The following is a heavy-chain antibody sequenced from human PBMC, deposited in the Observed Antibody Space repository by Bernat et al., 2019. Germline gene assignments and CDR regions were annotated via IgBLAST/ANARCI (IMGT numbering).Heavy chain of an antibody. CDR3: ARTGGGVMVRGVILFDGRYNWFDP. J-gene: IGHJ5*02. CDR2: IYYSGST. CDR1: GGSISSSSYY. Sequence: QLQLQESGPGLVKPSETLSLTCTVSGGSISSSSYYWGWIRQPPGKGLEWIGSIYYSGSTYYNPSLKSRVTISVDTSKNQFSLKLSSVTAADTAGYYCARTGGGVMVRGVILFDGRYNWFDPWGQGTLVTVSS. D-gene: IGHD3-10*01. V-gene: IGHV4-39*01.